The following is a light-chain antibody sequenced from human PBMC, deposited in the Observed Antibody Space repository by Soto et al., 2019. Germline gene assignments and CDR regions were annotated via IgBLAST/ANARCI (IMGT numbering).Light chain of an antibody. V-gene: IGKV3-15*01. CDR1: QSASHV. J-gene: IGKJ1*01. CDR2: GAL. Sequence: EILMTQYPATLSVSPGESVTLSCMASQSASHVLAWYQPKPGQAPRLLIPGALHRASGIPSRFSGSGSETDFTLTINSMQSEDFGVYYSQHYRGWPTFTCGKGTRVEF. CDR3: QHYRGWPTFT.